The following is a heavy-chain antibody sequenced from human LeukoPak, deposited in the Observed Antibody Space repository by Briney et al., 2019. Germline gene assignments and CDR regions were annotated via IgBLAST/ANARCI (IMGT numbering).Heavy chain of an antibody. J-gene: IGHJ6*03. D-gene: IGHD2-21*01. V-gene: IGHV1-2*02. CDR2: INPNSGGT. Sequence: ASVKVSCKASGYTFTGYYMHWVRQAPGQGLEWMGWINPNSGGTNYAQKFQGRVTMTRDTSISTAYMELSRLRSDDTAVYYCAREQGSAAIIPGHYYYYMDVWGKGTTVTVSS. CDR1: GYTFTGYY. CDR3: AREQGSAAIIPGHYYYYMDV.